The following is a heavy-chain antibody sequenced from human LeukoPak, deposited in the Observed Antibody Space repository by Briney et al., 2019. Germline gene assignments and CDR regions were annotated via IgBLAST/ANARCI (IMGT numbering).Heavy chain of an antibody. D-gene: IGHD1-26*01. CDR1: GGSISSGGYY. J-gene: IGHJ6*02. CDR2: IYYSGST. Sequence: SETLSLTCTVSGGSISSGGYYWSWIRQHPGKGLEWIGYIYYSGSTYYNPSLKSRVTISVDTSKNQFSLKLSSVTAADTAMYYCARSTYYNYYYYYGMDVWGQGTTVTVSS. CDR3: ARSTYYNYYYYYGMDV. V-gene: IGHV4-31*03.